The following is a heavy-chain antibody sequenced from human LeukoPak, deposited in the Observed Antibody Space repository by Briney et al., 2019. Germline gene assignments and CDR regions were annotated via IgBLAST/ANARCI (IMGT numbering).Heavy chain of an antibody. CDR1: GFTFSSYG. D-gene: IGHD5-18*01. CDR2: ISGSGGST. Sequence: GGSLRLSCAASGFTFSSYGMHWVRQAPGKGLERVSAISGSGGSTYYADSVKGRFTISRDNSKNTLYLQMNSLRAEDTAVYYCAKDRLGYSYGIGFDYWGQGTLVTVSS. CDR3: AKDRLGYSYGIGFDY. J-gene: IGHJ4*02. V-gene: IGHV3-23*01.